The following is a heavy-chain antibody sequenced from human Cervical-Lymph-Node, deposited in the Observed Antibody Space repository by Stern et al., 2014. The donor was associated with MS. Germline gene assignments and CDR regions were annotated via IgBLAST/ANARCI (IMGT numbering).Heavy chain of an antibody. D-gene: IGHD5-24*01. V-gene: IGHV4-30-4*01. J-gene: IGHJ4*02. CDR3: SRDADGYSLVFGY. Sequence: QVQLQESGPGLVKPSQTLSLTCTVTGGSISSGEYYWSWIRQSPGKGLEWIGYIHNSGTTYYNPSLKSRVPISVDTSKNQFSLKLRSVTAADTAVYYCSRDADGYSLVFGYWGRGTLVTVSS. CDR1: GGSISSGEYY. CDR2: IHNSGTT.